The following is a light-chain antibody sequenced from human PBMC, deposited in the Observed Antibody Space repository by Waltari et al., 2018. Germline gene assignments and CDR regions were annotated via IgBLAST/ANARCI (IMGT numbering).Light chain of an antibody. CDR3: GSYTSTMSYI. CDR1: RSDLGGYNY. Sequence: QSALTQAAYVSGSPGQSITIPCTGNRSDLGGYNYVPWYQQHPGKAPKLIIFDVSYRPSWVSNRFSGSKSGNTASLTISGLQAEDEADYYCGSYTSTMSYIFGGGTKLTVL. CDR2: DVS. V-gene: IGLV2-14*03. J-gene: IGLJ2*01.